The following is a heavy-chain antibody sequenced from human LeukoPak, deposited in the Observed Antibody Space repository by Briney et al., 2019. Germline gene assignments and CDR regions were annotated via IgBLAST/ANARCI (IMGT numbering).Heavy chain of an antibody. CDR1: GFTFSSCA. D-gene: IGHD6-19*01. V-gene: IGHV3-30*04. J-gene: IGHJ5*02. CDR3: AREDIAVAGTNWFDP. CDR2: ISYDGSNK. Sequence: GRSLRLSCAASGFTFSSCAMHWVRQAPGKGLEWVAVISYDGSNKYYADSVKGRFTISRDNSKNTLYLQMNSLRAEDTAVYYCAREDIAVAGTNWFDPWGQGTLVTVSS.